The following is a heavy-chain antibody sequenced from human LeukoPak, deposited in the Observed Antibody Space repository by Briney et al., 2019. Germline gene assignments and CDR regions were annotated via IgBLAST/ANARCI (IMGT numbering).Heavy chain of an antibody. D-gene: IGHD3-10*01. CDR3: AKGSYYYGSGSYYNGDY. Sequence: GGSLRLSCAASGFTFSNYAMNWVRQAPGKGLEWVSGISGSGDNTDYADSVKGRFTISRDNSKNTLYLRMNSLRAEDTAVYYCAKGSYYYGSGSYYNGDYWGQGTLVTVSS. CDR1: GFTFSNYA. J-gene: IGHJ4*02. CDR2: ISGSGDNT. V-gene: IGHV3-23*01.